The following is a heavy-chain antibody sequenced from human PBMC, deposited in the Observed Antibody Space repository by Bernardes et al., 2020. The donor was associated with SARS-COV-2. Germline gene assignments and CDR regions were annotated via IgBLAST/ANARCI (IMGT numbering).Heavy chain of an antibody. CDR1: GFTFSDNR. CDR2: VYEHGNPK. V-gene: IGHV3-7*04. Sequence: GGSLRLSCAASGFTFSDNRMSWVRQAPGKGLEWVANVYEHGNPKYYVDSVEGRFTISRDNAKNSLFLEMNSLRVDDTAVYYCVREATTCCHYFDLWGQGALVTVSS. D-gene: IGHD2-2*01. J-gene: IGHJ4*02. CDR3: VREATTCCHYFDL.